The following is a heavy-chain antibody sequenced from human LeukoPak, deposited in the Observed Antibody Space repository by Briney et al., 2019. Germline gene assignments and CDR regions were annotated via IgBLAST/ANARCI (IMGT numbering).Heavy chain of an antibody. J-gene: IGHJ5*02. CDR1: GYTFTSYD. Sequence: ASVKVSCKASGYTFTSYDINWVRQATGQGLEWVGWISGYNGDTNYAQKLQGRVTMTKDTSTTTAYMELRSLRSDDTAFYYCARDPSNTSGWKTWFDTWGQGTLVTVSS. CDR3: ARDPSNTSGWKTWFDT. V-gene: IGHV1-18*01. CDR2: ISGYNGDT. D-gene: IGHD6-19*01.